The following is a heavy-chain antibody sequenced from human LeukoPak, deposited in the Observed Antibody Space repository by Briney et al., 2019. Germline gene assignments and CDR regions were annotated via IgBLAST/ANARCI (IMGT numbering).Heavy chain of an antibody. CDR3: ARNQAVAANRGAFDI. D-gene: IGHD6-19*01. CDR2: IYYSGST. J-gene: IGHJ3*02. CDR1: GYSISSNNW. V-gene: IGHV4-28*01. Sequence: PSDTLSLTCAVSGYSISSNNWWAWIRQPPGKRLEWMGYIYYSGSTYYNPYNPSLTSRVTMAVDTSKNQFSLKLESVTEIDTAMYYCARNQAVAANRGAFDIWGQGTMVTVSS.